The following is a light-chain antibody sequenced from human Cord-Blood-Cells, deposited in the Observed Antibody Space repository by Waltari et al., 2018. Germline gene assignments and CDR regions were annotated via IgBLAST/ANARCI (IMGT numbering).Light chain of an antibody. CDR2: GKN. Sequence: SSELTQDPAVSVALGQTVRITCQGASLRSYYASWYQQKPGQAPLLVIYGKNNRPSGIPDRFSGSSSGNTASLTITGAQAEDEADYYCNSRDSSGNHLVFGTGTKVTVL. V-gene: IGLV3-19*01. CDR3: NSRDSSGNHLV. J-gene: IGLJ1*01. CDR1: SLRSYY.